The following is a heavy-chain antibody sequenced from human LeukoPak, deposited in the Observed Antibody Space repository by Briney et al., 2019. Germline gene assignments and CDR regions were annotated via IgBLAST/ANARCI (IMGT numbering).Heavy chain of an antibody. D-gene: IGHD2-21*02. CDR3: ARAYCGGDCYIFDY. CDR2: VYPADSDT. CDR1: GYSFTNYW. Sequence: GESLKISCQGSGYSFTNYWIAWVRQMPGKGLEWMGIVYPADSDTKYSPSFQGQVTMSADKSISTAYLQWSSLKASDTAIYYCARAYCGGDCYIFDYWGQGTLVTVSS. J-gene: IGHJ4*02. V-gene: IGHV5-51*01.